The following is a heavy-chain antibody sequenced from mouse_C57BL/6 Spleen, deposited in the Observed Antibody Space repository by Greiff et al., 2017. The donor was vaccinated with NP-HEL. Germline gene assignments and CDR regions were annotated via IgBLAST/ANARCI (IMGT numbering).Heavy chain of an antibody. J-gene: IGHJ2*01. V-gene: IGHV5-16*01. CDR3: ARCGNYVGFDY. D-gene: IGHD2-1*01. Sequence: EVKVEESEGGLVQPGSSMKLSCTASGFTFSDYYMAWVRQVPEKGLEWVANINYDGSSTYYLDSLKSRFIISRDNAKNILYLQMSSLKSEDTATYYCARCGNYVGFDYWGQGTTLTVSS. CDR1: GFTFSDYY. CDR2: INYDGSST.